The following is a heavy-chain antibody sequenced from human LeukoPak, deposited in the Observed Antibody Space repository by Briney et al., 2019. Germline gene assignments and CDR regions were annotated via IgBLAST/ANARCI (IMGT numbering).Heavy chain of an antibody. V-gene: IGHV3-21*01. J-gene: IGHJ4*02. Sequence: GGSLRLTCAASGFTFSSYSMNWVRQAPGKGLEWVSSISSSSSYIYYADSVKGRFTISRDNAKNSLYLQMNSLRAEDTAVYYCASQPSFGGVSLAHWGQGTLVTVSS. D-gene: IGHD3-16*01. CDR2: ISSSSSYI. CDR3: ASQPSFGGVSLAH. CDR1: GFTFSSYS.